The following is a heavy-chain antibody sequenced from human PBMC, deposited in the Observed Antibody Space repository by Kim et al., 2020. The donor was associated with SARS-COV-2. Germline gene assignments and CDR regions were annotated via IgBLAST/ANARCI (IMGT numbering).Heavy chain of an antibody. D-gene: IGHD3-3*01. CDR3: ARDHREWLQYTANWYFDL. Sequence: SETLSLTCTVSGGSISSYYSSWIRQPPGKGLEWIGYIYYSGSTNYNPSLKSRVTISVDTSKNQFSLKLSSVTAADTAVYYCARDHREWLQYTANWYFDL. CDR1: GGSISSYY. V-gene: IGHV4-59*01. CDR2: IYYSGST. J-gene: IGHJ2*01.